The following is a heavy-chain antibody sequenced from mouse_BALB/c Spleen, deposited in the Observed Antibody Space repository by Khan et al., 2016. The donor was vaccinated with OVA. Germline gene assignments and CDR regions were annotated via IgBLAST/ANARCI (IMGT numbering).Heavy chain of an antibody. Sequence: VRLQQSGPDLVKPGASMKISCKAAGYSFTGYIMNWVRQSHGKNLEWIGLINPNNGDTTYNQKFKGKATLTVDKSSSTAYMELLSLTSEDSAVFYCGRSGYGGFAYWGQGTLVTISA. D-gene: IGHD3-1*01. CDR3: GRSGYGGFAY. CDR1: GYSFTGYI. CDR2: INPNNGDT. J-gene: IGHJ3*01. V-gene: IGHV1-37*01.